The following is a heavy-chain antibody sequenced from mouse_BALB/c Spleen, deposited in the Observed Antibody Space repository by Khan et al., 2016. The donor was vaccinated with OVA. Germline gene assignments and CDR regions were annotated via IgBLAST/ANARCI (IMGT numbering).Heavy chain of an antibody. CDR3: ASKSYGKGAY. CDR2: ISYDGSN. CDR1: GYSITSGYY. V-gene: IGHV3-6*02. D-gene: IGHD2-1*01. J-gene: IGHJ3*01. Sequence: EVKLEESGPGLVKPSQSLSLTCSVTGYSITSGYYWSWIRQFPGNRLEWMGYISYDGSNNYNPSLKNRISLTRDTSKKQFFLKLNSVTTEDTAIYYCASKSYGKGAYWGQGTLVTVSA.